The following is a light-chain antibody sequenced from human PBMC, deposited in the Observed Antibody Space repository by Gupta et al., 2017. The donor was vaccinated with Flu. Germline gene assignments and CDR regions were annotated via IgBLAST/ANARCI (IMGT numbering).Light chain of an antibody. CDR2: DAS. CDR3: QQRSNWRWT. Sequence: QSPATLSLSPGERATLSCRASQSVSSYLAWYQQKPGQAPRLLIYDASNRATGIPARFSGSGSGTDFTLTISSLEPEDFAVYYCQQRSNWRWTFGQGTKVEIK. CDR1: QSVSSY. J-gene: IGKJ1*01. V-gene: IGKV3-11*01.